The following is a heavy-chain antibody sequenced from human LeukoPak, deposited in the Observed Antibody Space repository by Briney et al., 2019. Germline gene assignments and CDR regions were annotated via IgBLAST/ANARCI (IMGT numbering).Heavy chain of an antibody. CDR2: IKQDGSEK. J-gene: IGHJ4*02. CDR1: GFTFSSHW. Sequence: PGGSLRLSCAASGFTFSSHWMSWVRQAPGKGLEWVANIKQDGSEKYYVDSVKGRFTISRDNAKNSLYLQNNSLRAEDTALYYCARLIVGAIKNLGQGTLGTGSS. D-gene: IGHD1-26*01. CDR3: ARLIVGAIKN. V-gene: IGHV3-7*01.